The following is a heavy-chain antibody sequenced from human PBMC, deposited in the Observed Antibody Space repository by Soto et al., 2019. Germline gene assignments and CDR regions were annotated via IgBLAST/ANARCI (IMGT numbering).Heavy chain of an antibody. Sequence: SETLSLTCAVSGGSISSGGYSWSWIRQPPGKGLEWIGYIYHSGSTYYNPSLKSRVTISVDRSKNQFSLKLSSVTAADTAVYYCASTIYYDSRGYPLGGGYYGMDVWGQGTTVTVSS. CDR1: GGSISSGGYS. V-gene: IGHV4-30-2*01. D-gene: IGHD3-22*01. CDR2: IYHSGST. CDR3: ASTIYYDSRGYPLGGGYYGMDV. J-gene: IGHJ6*02.